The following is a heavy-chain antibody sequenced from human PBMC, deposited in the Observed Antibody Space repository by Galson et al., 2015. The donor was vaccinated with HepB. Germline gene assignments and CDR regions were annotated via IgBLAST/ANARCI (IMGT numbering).Heavy chain of an antibody. D-gene: IGHD4-11*01. Sequence: SVKVSCKASGYTFTSYYMHWVRQAPGQGLEWMGIINPSGGSTSYAQKFQGRVTMTRDTSTSTVYMELSSLRSEDTAVYYCARARRSSNYEDGLDVWGKGTTVTVSS. V-gene: IGHV1-46*01. J-gene: IGHJ6*04. CDR3: ARARRSSNYEDGLDV. CDR1: GYTFTSYY. CDR2: INPSGGST.